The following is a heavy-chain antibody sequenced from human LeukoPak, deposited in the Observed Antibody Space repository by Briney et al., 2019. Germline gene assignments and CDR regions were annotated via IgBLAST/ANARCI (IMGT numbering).Heavy chain of an antibody. Sequence: ASVKVSCKASGYTFTSYGISWVRQAPGQGLEWMGWISAYNGNTNYAQKLQGRVTMTTDTSTSTAYMELRSLRSDDTAVYYCARESDSSGGYYYYGMDVWGQGTTVTVSS. CDR1: GYTFTSYG. CDR3: ARESDSSGGYYYYGMDV. D-gene: IGHD6-25*01. CDR2: ISAYNGNT. J-gene: IGHJ6*02. V-gene: IGHV1-18*01.